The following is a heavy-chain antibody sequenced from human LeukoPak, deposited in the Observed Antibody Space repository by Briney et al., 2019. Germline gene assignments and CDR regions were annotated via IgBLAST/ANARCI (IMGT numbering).Heavy chain of an antibody. J-gene: IGHJ4*02. V-gene: IGHV4-4*02. CDR1: GGSISNTNW. Sequence: SGTLSLTRDVSGGSISNTNWWSWVRQPPGQGLEWIGEVSLAGQTNYNPSLNGRVTMSLDESSNQLSLKLTSATAADTAIYYCSRESGAFCPFGYWGQGTLVIVPS. CDR3: SRESGAFCPFGY. D-gene: IGHD1-26*01. CDR2: VSLAGQT.